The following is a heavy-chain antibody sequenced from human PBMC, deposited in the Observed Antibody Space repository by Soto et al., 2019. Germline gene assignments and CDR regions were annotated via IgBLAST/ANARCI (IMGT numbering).Heavy chain of an antibody. Sequence: QVQLVESGGGMVQPGTSLRLSCAASGFTFNSLSLHWVRQRPDKGLEWVAVISHDGRVTFYADFVKGRFTVSRDNSKNAIYLQVNSLRAEDTVVYYCAREHDGDSQYFDYWGQGTLVTVSS. CDR3: AREHDGDSQYFDY. CDR2: ISHDGRVT. CDR1: GFTFNSLS. J-gene: IGHJ4*02. D-gene: IGHD2-21*02. V-gene: IGHV3-30*04.